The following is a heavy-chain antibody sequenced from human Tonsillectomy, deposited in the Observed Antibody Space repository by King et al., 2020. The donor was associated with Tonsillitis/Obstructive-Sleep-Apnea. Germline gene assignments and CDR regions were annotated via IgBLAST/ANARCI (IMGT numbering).Heavy chain of an antibody. CDR1: GFTFSGSA. J-gene: IGHJ4*02. CDR3: NSSTSCVGDCYSGSFDY. V-gene: IGHV3-73*01. CDR2: IRSKANSYAT. Sequence: VQLVESGGGLVQPGGSLKLSCAASGFTFSGSAMQWVRQASGKGLEWVGRIRSKANSYATAYAASVKGRFTISRDDSKNTAYLQMNSLKTEDTAVYYCNSSTSCVGDCYSGSFDYWGQGTMVSVSS. D-gene: IGHD2-21*01.